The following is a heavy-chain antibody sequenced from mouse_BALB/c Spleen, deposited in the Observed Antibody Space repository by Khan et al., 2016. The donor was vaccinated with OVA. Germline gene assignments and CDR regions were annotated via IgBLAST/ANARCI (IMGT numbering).Heavy chain of an antibody. CDR3: AGPAYDGYYDY. D-gene: IGHD2-3*01. J-gene: IGHJ2*01. Sequence: QVQLQQSGPELVRPGVSVKISCKGSGYTFTDYAMYWVKQSRSKSLEWIGLISTYSGSTNYNQKFKGKATMTVDKSSSTAYMELARLTSEDSAIYYCAGPAYDGYYDYWGQGTTLTVSS. CDR2: ISTYSGST. V-gene: IGHV1S137*01. CDR1: GYTFTDYA.